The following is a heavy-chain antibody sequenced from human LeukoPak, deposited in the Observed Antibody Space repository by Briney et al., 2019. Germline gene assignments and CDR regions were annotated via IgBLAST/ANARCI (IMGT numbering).Heavy chain of an antibody. CDR1: VLILSSFA. J-gene: IGHJ4*02. CDR3: AKDTKGWYSYFDY. CDR2: ISGSGGST. D-gene: IGHD6-19*01. Sequence: GGSQRLLCTASVLILSSFAKSYAPHAPGEGLVCFSAISGSGGSTYHAHSEKGRLTISRDNSKNTLHLQMNSLRAEDTAVYYCAKDTKGWYSYFDYWGQGTLVTVSS. V-gene: IGHV3-23*01.